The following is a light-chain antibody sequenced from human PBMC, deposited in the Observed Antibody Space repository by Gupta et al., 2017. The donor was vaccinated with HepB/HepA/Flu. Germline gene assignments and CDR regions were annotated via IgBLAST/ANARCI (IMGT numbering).Light chain of an antibody. CDR2: GAS. V-gene: IGKV3-15*01. CDR3: QQYNNWPPWT. Sequence: EIVMTQSPATLSVSPGERATLSCRASQSVSSNLAWYQQKPGQAPRLLIYGASTRGTGTPARFSGSGSGTGFTLTINIRQTEEFAVYYCQQYNNWPPWTFGQGTKVEIK. J-gene: IGKJ1*01. CDR1: QSVSSN.